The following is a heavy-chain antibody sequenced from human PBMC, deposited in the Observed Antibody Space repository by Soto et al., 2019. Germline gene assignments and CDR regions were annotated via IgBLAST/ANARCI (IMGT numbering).Heavy chain of an antibody. J-gene: IGHJ4*02. CDR3: ARKSGSYHSGIDY. CDR2: IYSNSEST. Sequence: QVQLQESGPGLVKPSETLSLTCTVSGGSIRDYYWSWIRQPPGKGLEWIGFIYSNSESTNYNPSLKSRVTISLDTSNGQFSLRLRSVTAADTAVYYCARKSGSYHSGIDYWGQGALVTVSS. V-gene: IGHV4-59*01. D-gene: IGHD1-26*01. CDR1: GGSIRDYY.